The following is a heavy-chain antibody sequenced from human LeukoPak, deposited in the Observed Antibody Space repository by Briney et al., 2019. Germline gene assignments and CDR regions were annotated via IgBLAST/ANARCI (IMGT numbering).Heavy chain of an antibody. V-gene: IGHV3-15*01. CDR3: AKYRWGSTAAGGMDV. CDR2: IKSKNVGGTT. Sequence: GGSLRLSCAASGFTFNNAWMNWVRQAPGKGLEWVGRIKSKNVGGTTDYAAPVKGRFTISRDDSKNTVYLQMNSLKIEDTAVYYCAKYRWGSTAAGGMDVWGQGTTVTVSS. D-gene: IGHD6-13*01. J-gene: IGHJ6*02. CDR1: GFTFNNAW.